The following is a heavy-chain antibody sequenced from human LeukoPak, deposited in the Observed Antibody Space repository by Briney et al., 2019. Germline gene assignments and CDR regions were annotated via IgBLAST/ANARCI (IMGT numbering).Heavy chain of an antibody. D-gene: IGHD3-10*01. Sequence: PGGSLRLSCAASGFTFSSYRMNWVRQAPGKGLEWVSSISSSSSYIYYADSVKGRFTISRDNAKNSLYLQMNSLRAEDTAVYYCSTQRWLISGVVDYWGQGTLVTVSS. J-gene: IGHJ4*02. CDR2: ISSSSSYI. CDR3: STQRWLISGVVDY. CDR1: GFTFSSYR. V-gene: IGHV3-21*01.